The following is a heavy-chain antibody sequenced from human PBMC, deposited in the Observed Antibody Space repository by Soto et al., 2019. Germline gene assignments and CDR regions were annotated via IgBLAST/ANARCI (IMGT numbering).Heavy chain of an antibody. Sequence: QVLLHQSGPGLVKPSQTLSLNCAISGDSVSRTSVAWNWIKQSPSRGLEWLGRTYYRSKWNSDYAVSVRGRITINPDTSKSQFSLQLNSVTPEDTAVYYCVRGQFSAFDCWGQGTLVTVSS. CDR2: TYYRSKWNS. V-gene: IGHV6-1*01. CDR1: GDSVSRTSVA. CDR3: VRGQFSAFDC. J-gene: IGHJ4*02.